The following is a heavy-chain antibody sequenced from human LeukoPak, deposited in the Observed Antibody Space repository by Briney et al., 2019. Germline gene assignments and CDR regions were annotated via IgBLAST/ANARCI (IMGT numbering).Heavy chain of an antibody. CDR3: AKVVEHDIWSGYYYYMDV. CDR1: GFTFSSYA. V-gene: IGHV3-23*01. D-gene: IGHD3-3*01. Sequence: PGGSLRLSCAASGFTFSSYAMSWVRQAPGKGLEWVSAISGSGGSTYYADSVKGRFTISRDNSKNTLYLQMNSLRAEDTAVYYCAKVVEHDIWSGYYYYMDVWGKGTTVTVSS. CDR2: ISGSGGST. J-gene: IGHJ6*03.